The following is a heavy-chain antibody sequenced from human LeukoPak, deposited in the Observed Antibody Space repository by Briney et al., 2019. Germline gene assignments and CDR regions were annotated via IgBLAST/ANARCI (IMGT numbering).Heavy chain of an antibody. CDR3: ARVTEYYDFWSGYYTEHFDY. J-gene: IGHJ4*02. Sequence: GASVKVSCKASGYTFTSYDINWVRQATGQGLGWMGWMNPNSGNTGYAQKFQGRVTITRNTSISTAYMELSSLRSEDTAVYYCARVTEYYDFWSGYYTEHFDYWGQGTLVTVSS. V-gene: IGHV1-8*03. CDR1: GYTFTSYD. D-gene: IGHD3-3*01. CDR2: MNPNSGNT.